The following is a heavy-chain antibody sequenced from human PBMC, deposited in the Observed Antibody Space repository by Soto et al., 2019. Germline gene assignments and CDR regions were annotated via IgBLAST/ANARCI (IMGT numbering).Heavy chain of an antibody. V-gene: IGHV3-53*02. CDR2: IYSGGSS. J-gene: IGHJ6*02. Sequence: EVQLVETGGDLIQPGGSLRLSCAASGFTVSSNYMSWVRQAPGKGLAWVSVIYSGGSSYYADSVRGRCNISRDNSQNTLYLQMQSLRAEDTYVYYCARDPPATRHGMDVWGQGTTV. CDR3: ARDPPATRHGMDV. CDR1: GFTVSSNY.